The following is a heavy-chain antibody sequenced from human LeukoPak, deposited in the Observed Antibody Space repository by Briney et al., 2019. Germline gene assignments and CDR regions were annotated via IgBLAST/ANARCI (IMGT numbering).Heavy chain of an antibody. J-gene: IGHJ3*02. V-gene: IGHV3-74*01. D-gene: IGHD3-3*01. Sequence: QPGGSLRLSCAASGFTFSRYWMHWVRHAPGKGLVWVSGINTDGRSTTYADSVKGRSTISRDNAKNTVYLQMNSLRAEDTAVYFCASEGGIVIFGVINDAFDMWGQGTMVTVSS. CDR2: INTDGRST. CDR1: GFTFSRYW. CDR3: ASEGGIVIFGVINDAFDM.